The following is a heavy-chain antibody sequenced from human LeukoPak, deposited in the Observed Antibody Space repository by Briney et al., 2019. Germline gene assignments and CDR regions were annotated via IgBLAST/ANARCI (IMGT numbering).Heavy chain of an antibody. CDR2: ISDSGGTT. CDR3: AKDYGDYSSWFDP. V-gene: IGHV3-23*01. D-gene: IGHD4-17*01. CDR1: GFTFSSYA. J-gene: IGHJ5*02. Sequence: PGGSLRLSCAASGFTFSSYAMTWVRQAPGKGLEWVSTISDSGGTTYYADSVKGRFTISRDKSKNTLYLQLNSLRAEDTAVYFCAKDYGDYSSWFDPWGQGTLVTVSP.